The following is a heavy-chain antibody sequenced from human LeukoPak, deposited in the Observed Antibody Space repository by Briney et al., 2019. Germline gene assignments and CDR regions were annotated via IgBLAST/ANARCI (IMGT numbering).Heavy chain of an antibody. J-gene: IGHJ4*02. Sequence: GGSLRLSCAASGFTFSSYWMHWVRQAPGKGLMWDSRINSDGSITNYADSVKGRFTISRDNAKNTLYLRMNSLRAEDTAVYYCARVRATFSPHFDNWGQGTLVTVSS. D-gene: IGHD5-12*01. V-gene: IGHV3-74*01. CDR2: INSDGSIT. CDR1: GFTFSSYW. CDR3: ARVRATFSPHFDN.